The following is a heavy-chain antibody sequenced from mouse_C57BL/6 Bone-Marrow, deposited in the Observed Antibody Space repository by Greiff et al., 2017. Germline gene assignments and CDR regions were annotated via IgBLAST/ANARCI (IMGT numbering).Heavy chain of an antibody. D-gene: IGHD1-1*01. V-gene: IGHV1-69*01. CDR2: IDPSDSYT. Sequence: QVQLQQPGAELVMPGASVKLSCKASGYTFTSYWMHWVKQRPGQGLEWIGEIDPSDSYTNYNQKFKGKSTLTVDKSSSTAYMQLSSLTSEDSAVFYCARGGYGSSLDYWGQGTTLTVSS. J-gene: IGHJ2*01. CDR1: GYTFTSYW. CDR3: ARGGYGSSLDY.